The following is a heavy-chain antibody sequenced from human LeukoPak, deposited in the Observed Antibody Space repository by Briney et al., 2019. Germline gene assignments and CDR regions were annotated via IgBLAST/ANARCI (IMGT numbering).Heavy chain of an antibody. CDR2: IYYSGST. D-gene: IGHD4-23*01. Sequence: SQTLSLTCTVSGGSISSGGYYWSWIRQHPGKGLEWIGYIYYSGSTYYNPSLKSRVTISVDTSKNQFSLKLSSVTAADTAVYYCARGGDGGNDYWGQGTLVTVSS. CDR1: GGSISSGGYY. V-gene: IGHV4-31*03. CDR3: ARGGDGGNDY. J-gene: IGHJ4*02.